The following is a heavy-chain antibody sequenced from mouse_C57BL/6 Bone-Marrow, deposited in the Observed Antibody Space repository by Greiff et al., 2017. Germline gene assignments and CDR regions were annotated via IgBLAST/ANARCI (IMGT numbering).Heavy chain of an antibody. D-gene: IGHD1-1*01. Sequence: QVQLQQPGAELVKPGASVKLSCKASGYTFTSYWMHWVKQRPGQGLEWIGMIHPNSGSTNYNEKFKSKATLTVDKSSSTAYMQLSSLTSEDSAVYYCARQGGGSSYGYFDVWGTGTTVTVSS. V-gene: IGHV1-64*01. J-gene: IGHJ1*03. CDR2: IHPNSGST. CDR3: ARQGGGSSYGYFDV. CDR1: GYTFTSYW.